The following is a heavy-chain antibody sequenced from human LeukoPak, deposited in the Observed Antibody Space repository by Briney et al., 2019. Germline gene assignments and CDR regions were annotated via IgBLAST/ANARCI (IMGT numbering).Heavy chain of an antibody. CDR1: GGSITSYY. CDR2: IYYRGSP. Sequence: SETLSLTCTVSGGSITSYYWSWIRQPPGKGLEWIGYIYYRGSPNYNPSLKSRVTISLDTSKNHFSLRLSSVTAADTAVYYCARHSSSDYDSYFDYRGQGTLVNVAS. V-gene: IGHV4-59*08. J-gene: IGHJ4*02. CDR3: ARHSSSDYDSYFDY. D-gene: IGHD5-12*01.